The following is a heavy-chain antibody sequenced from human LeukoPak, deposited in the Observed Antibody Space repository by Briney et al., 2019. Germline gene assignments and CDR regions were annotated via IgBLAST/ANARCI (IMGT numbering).Heavy chain of an antibody. V-gene: IGHV4-34*01. CDR2: INHSGSN. CDR3: ARGVDFWSGYPYYYYYYYMDV. J-gene: IGHJ6*03. Sequence: SETLSLTCAVYGGSFSGYYWSWIRQPPGKGLEWIGEINHSGSNNYNPSLKSRVTISVDTSKNQFSLKLSSVTAADTAVYYCARGVDFWSGYPYYYYYYYMDVWGKGTTVTVSS. D-gene: IGHD3-3*01. CDR1: GGSFSGYY.